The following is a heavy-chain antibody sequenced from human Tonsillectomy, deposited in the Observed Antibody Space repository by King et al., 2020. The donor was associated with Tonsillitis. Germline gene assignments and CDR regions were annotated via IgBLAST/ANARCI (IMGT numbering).Heavy chain of an antibody. CDR1: GFTFSSYG. CDR3: ARGSYCSSTSCYRDAFDI. CDR2: IWYDGSNK. Sequence: VQLVESGGGGVQPGRSLRLSCAASGFTFSSYGMHWVRQAPGKGLEWVSGIWYDGSNKYYADSVKGRFTISRDNSTNTLYLQMNSRRTEDTAVYYCARGSYCSSTSCYRDAFDIWGQGTMVTVSS. D-gene: IGHD2-2*02. J-gene: IGHJ3*02. V-gene: IGHV3-33*01.